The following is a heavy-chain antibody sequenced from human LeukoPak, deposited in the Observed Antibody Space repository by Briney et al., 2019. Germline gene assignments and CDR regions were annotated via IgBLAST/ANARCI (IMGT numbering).Heavy chain of an antibody. CDR2: IIPIFGIA. D-gene: IGHD3-10*01. CDR1: GGTFSSYA. Sequence: SVKVSCKASGGTFSSYAISWVRQAPGQGLEWMGRIIPIFGIANYAQKFQGRVTITADKSTSTAYMELSSLRSEDTAVYYCAREGHEVRGVHNWFDPWGQGTLVTVSS. J-gene: IGHJ5*02. CDR3: AREGHEVRGVHNWFDP. V-gene: IGHV1-69*04.